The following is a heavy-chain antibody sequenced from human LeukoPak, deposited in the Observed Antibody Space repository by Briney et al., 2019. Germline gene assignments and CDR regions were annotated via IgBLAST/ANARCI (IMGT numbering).Heavy chain of an antibody. V-gene: IGHV3-74*01. CDR2: ISSDGSIT. CDR1: GFTFSTYW. CDR3: ARASYAWFGEYGIYYFDY. D-gene: IGHD3-10*01. J-gene: IGHJ4*02. Sequence: GGFLRLSCAASGFTFSTYWMHWVRQAPGKGLVWVSRISSDGSITGYADSVKGRFTISRDNSKNTLYLQMNSLRAEDTAVYYCARASYAWFGEYGIYYFDYWGQGTLVTVSS.